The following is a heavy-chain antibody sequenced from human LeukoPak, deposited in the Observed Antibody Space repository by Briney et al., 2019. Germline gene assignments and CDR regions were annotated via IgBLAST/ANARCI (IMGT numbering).Heavy chain of an antibody. V-gene: IGHV3-66*01. CDR2: IYSSGST. CDR3: ARDPVGDVVAVDDDY. CDR1: GFTFSDYY. J-gene: IGHJ4*02. D-gene: IGHD2-15*01. Sequence: GGSLRLSCAASGFTFSDYYMSWVRQAPGKGLEWVSIIYSSGSTYYADSVKGRFTISRDNSKDTLYLQMNSLRPEDTAVYYCARDPVGDVVAVDDDYWGQGTLVTVSS.